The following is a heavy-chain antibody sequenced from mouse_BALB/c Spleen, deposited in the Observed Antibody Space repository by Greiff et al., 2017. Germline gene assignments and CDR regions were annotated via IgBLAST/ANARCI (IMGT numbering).Heavy chain of an antibody. V-gene: IGHV2-6-2*01. CDR3: ARHGSEIYYAMDY. Sequence: VQLVESGPDLVAPSQSLSITCTVSGFSLTSYGVHWVRQPPGKGLEWLVVIWSDGSTTYNSALKSRLSISKDNSKSQVFLKMNSLQTDDTAMYYCARHGSEIYYAMDYWGQGTSVTVSS. CDR2: IWSDGST. J-gene: IGHJ4*01. CDR1: GFSLTSYG.